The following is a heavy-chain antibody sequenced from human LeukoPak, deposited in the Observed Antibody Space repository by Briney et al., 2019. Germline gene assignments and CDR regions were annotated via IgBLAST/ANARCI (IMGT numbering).Heavy chain of an antibody. CDR2: INHSGST. CDR1: GGSFSGYY. D-gene: IGHD6-13*01. V-gene: IGHV4-34*01. CDR3: ARGPGYRNQGWFDP. J-gene: IGHJ5*02. Sequence: PSETLSLTCAVYGGSFSGYYWSWIRQPPGKGLEWIGEINHSGSTNYNPSLKSRVTISVDTSKNQFSLKLSSVTAADTAVYYCARGPGYRNQGWFDPWGQGTLVTVSS.